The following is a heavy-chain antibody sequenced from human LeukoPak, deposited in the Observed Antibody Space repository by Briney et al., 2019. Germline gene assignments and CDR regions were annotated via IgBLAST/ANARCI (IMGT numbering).Heavy chain of an antibody. D-gene: IGHD3-16*02. CDR1: GFTFSDYY. J-gene: IGHJ4*02. CDR2: ISSSSSYT. CDR3: ARGDDYVWGSYRYADY. V-gene: IGHV3-11*06. Sequence: PGGSLRLSCAASGFTFSDYYMSWIRQAPGKGLEWVSYISSSSSYTNYADSVKGRFTISRDNAKNSLYLQMNSLRAEDTAVYYCARGDDYVWGSYRYADYWGQGTLVAVSS.